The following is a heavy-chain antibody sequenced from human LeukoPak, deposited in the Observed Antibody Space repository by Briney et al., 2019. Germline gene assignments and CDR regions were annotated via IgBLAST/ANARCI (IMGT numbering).Heavy chain of an antibody. CDR1: GYTFTGYY. D-gene: IGHD3-22*01. CDR2: INPNSGGT. V-gene: IGHV1-2*02. J-gene: IGHJ5*02. Sequence: ASVKVSCKASGYTFTGYYMHWGRQAPGQGLEWMGWINPNSGGTNYAQKFQGRVTMTRDTSISTAYMELSRLRSDDTAVYYCAGAYDSRTNWFDPWGQGTLVTVSS. CDR3: AGAYDSRTNWFDP.